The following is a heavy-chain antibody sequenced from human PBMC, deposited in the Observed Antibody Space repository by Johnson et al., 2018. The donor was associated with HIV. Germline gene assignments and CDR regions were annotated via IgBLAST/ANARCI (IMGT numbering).Heavy chain of an antibody. J-gene: IGHJ3*02. Sequence: EVQLVESGGDLVQPGGSLRLSCAASGFAFSSYAMTWVRQAPGKGLEWVSTISGSGGSTYYADSVKGQFTISRDNSNNTLYLQMNSLRAEDTAIYSCAKGRYSSSWYLAGAFDIWGQGTMVTVSS. CDR1: GFAFSSYA. CDR3: AKGRYSSSWYLAGAFDI. CDR2: ISGSGGST. D-gene: IGHD6-13*01. V-gene: IGHV3-23*04.